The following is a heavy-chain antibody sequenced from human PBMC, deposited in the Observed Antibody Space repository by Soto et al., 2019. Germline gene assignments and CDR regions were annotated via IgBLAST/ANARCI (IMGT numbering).Heavy chain of an antibody. CDR3: ARLANYCSSTNCYGLDY. D-gene: IGHD2-2*01. CDR1: GGTFSSYT. Sequence: QVQLVQSGAEVKKPGSSVKVSCKASGGTFSSYTISWVRQAPGQGLEWMGRIIPILGIANYAQKFQGRVTITADKSTSTAYMELSSLRSEDTAVYYCARLANYCSSTNCYGLDYWGQGTLVTVSS. CDR2: IIPILGIA. J-gene: IGHJ4*02. V-gene: IGHV1-69*02.